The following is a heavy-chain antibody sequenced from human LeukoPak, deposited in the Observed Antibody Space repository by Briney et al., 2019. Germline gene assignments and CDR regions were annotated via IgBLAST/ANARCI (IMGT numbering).Heavy chain of an antibody. V-gene: IGHV3-23*01. CDR2: ISGSGGST. D-gene: IGHD6-19*01. Sequence: PGGSLRLSCAASGFTFSNYAMSWVRQAPGKGLEWVSAISGSGGSTYYADSVKGRFTISRDNSKNTLYLQMNSLRAEDTAVYYCAEDYSYSSGWYLDYWGQGTLVTVSS. J-gene: IGHJ4*02. CDR1: GFTFSNYA. CDR3: AEDYSYSSGWYLDY.